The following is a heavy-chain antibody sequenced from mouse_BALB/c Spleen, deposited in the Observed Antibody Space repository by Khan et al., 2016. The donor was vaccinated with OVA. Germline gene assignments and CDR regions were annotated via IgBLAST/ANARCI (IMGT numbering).Heavy chain of an antibody. D-gene: IGHD2-13*01. Sequence: QVQLQQPGAELVRPGASVKLSCQASGYTFTNYWINWVKQRPGQGLEWIGYIYPSDSYTNYNHQFKDKVTLTVDKSSSAAYMQLSSLTSEDAAVYYCTRGDPGSFDYWGQGTSVTVSS. CDR2: IYPSDSYT. CDR3: TRGDPGSFDY. J-gene: IGHJ2*02. V-gene: IGHV1-69*02. CDR1: GYTFTNYW.